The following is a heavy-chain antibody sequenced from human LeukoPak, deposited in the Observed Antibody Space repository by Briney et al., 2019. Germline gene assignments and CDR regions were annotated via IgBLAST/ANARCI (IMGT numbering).Heavy chain of an antibody. Sequence: PSETLSLTCAVYGGSFSGHYWSWIRQPPGKGLEWIGEINHSGSTNYNPSLKSRVTISVDTSKNQFSLKLSSVTAADTAVYYCARGYVWGSYRYTESYGMDVWGQGTTVTVSS. J-gene: IGHJ6*02. V-gene: IGHV4-34*01. CDR2: INHSGST. CDR3: ARGYVWGSYRYTESYGMDV. CDR1: GGSFSGHY. D-gene: IGHD3-16*02.